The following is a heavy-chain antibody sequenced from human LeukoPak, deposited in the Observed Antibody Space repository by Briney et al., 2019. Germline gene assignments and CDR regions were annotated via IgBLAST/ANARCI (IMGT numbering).Heavy chain of an antibody. Sequence: PGRSLRLSCAASGFTLSSYAMHWIRQAPGKGLEWVAVISYDGSNKYYADSVKGRFTISRDNSKNTLYLQMNSLRAEDTAVYYCARGSQGELLGWFDPWGQGTLVTVSS. CDR3: ARGSQGELLGWFDP. D-gene: IGHD1-26*01. CDR2: ISYDGSNK. V-gene: IGHV3-30-3*01. CDR1: GFTLSSYA. J-gene: IGHJ5*02.